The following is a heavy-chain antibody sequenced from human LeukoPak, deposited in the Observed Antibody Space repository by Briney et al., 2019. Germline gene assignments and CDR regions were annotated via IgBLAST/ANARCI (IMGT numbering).Heavy chain of an antibody. CDR2: ISSSSSYI. J-gene: IGHJ4*02. D-gene: IGHD2-8*01. Sequence: GGSLRLSCAASGFTFSSYSMNWVRQAPGKGLEWVSSISSSSSYIYYADSVKGRFTISRDNAKNSLYLQMNSLRAEDTAVYYCARDECIRSGGECTLDYWGQGTLVTVSS. V-gene: IGHV3-21*01. CDR3: ARDECIRSGGECTLDY. CDR1: GFTFSSYS.